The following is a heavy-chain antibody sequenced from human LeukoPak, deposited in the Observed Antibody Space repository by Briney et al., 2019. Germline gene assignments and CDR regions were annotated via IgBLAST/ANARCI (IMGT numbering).Heavy chain of an antibody. D-gene: IGHD6-13*01. CDR2: ITVTGDT. CDR3: AKVPVWQQLVDY. J-gene: IGHJ4*02. V-gene: IGHV3-23*01. Sequence: GGSLRLSCAASGFTFSSYSMSWVRQAPGKGLEWVSGITVTGDTYYADSLKGRFTISRDNSRNTLYLQMNSLRADDTAVYYCAKVPVWQQLVDYWGQGTLVTVSS. CDR1: GFTFSSYS.